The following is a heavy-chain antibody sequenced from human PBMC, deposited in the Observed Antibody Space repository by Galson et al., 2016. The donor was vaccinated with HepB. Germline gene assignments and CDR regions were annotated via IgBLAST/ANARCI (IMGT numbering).Heavy chain of an antibody. CDR3: ARERQGRYYGVDV. Sequence: ETLSLTCNVSGGSISSYYWSWIRQPPGKGLEWIGYISYSGSTSYNPSLKSRVTISLETSRIEVSLKLSSVTTADTAVYYCARERQGRYYGVDVWGQGTTVTVSS. V-gene: IGHV4-59*01. CDR2: ISYSGST. D-gene: IGHD1-1*01. J-gene: IGHJ6*02. CDR1: GGSISSYY.